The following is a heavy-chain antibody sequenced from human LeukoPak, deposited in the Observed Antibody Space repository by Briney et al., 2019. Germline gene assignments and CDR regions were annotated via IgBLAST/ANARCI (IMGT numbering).Heavy chain of an antibody. Sequence: GGSLRLSCAASGFTFSSYGMHWVRQAPGKGLEWVAFIRYDGSNKYYADSVKGRFTISRDNSKNTLYLRMNSLRAEDTAVYYCAKSPERSYEVVVDYWGQGTLVTVSS. D-gene: IGHD1-26*01. CDR2: IRYDGSNK. V-gene: IGHV3-30*02. CDR3: AKSPERSYEVVVDY. J-gene: IGHJ4*02. CDR1: GFTFSSYG.